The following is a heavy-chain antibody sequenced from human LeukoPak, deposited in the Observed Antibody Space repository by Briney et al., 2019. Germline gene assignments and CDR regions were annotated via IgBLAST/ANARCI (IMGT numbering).Heavy chain of an antibody. J-gene: IGHJ3*02. Sequence: GGSLRLSCAASGFTFSDFHMCWIRQAPGEGLEWVSFSSTSGSTIFYADSVKGRFTISRDNAKNSLYLQMKSLRAEDTAVYYCARERADALDIWGPGTMVTVSS. CDR2: SSTSGSTI. V-gene: IGHV3-11*01. CDR3: ARERADALDI. CDR1: GFTFSDFH.